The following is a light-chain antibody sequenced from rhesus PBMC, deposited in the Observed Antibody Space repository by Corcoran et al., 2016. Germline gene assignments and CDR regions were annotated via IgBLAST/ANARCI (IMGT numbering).Light chain of an antibody. Sequence: DIQMTQSPSSLSASVGDRVTITCQARQGISNNLAWYQQKPCKAPTLLIYAASSLQTGIPSRCSGNGSRTDFTLTISRLQTEGSAGYYCQHYYGNPWTFGQGTKVGIK. V-gene: IGKV1S17*01. CDR3: QHYYGNPWT. CDR1: QGISNN. J-gene: IGKJ1*01. CDR2: AAS.